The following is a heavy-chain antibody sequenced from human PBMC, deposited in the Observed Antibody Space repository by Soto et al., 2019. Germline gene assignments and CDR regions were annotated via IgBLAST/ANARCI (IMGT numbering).Heavy chain of an antibody. V-gene: IGHV4-34*01. CDR1: GGSFNGYY. J-gene: IGHJ4*02. CDR2: VNHSGST. Sequence: PSETLSLTCAVYGGSFNGYYWTWIRQPPGKGPEWIGDVNHSGSTNYNPSLKSRVTISVDTSKNQFSLKLRSVTAADMALFYCARAPDKYYFDPWGQGTLVTVSS. CDR3: ARAPDKYYFDP.